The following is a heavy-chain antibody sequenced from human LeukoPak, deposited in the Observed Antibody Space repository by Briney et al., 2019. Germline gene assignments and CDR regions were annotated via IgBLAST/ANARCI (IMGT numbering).Heavy chain of an antibody. V-gene: IGHV4-4*07. Sequence: SETLSLTCTVAGGSISSYYWSWIRQPAGKGLEWIGRIYTSGSTNYNPSLKSRVTMSVDTSKNQFSLKLSSVTAADTAVYYWARDASIAAAGDNWFDPSGQGTLVTVSS. J-gene: IGHJ5*02. CDR2: IYTSGST. D-gene: IGHD6-13*01. CDR1: GGSISSYY. CDR3: ARDASIAAAGDNWFDP.